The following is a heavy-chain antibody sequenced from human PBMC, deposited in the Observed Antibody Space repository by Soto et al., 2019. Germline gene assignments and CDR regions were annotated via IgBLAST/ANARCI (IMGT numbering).Heavy chain of an antibody. V-gene: IGHV3-21*04. CDR1: GFTFSVYN. CDR2: ISSSSKYI. J-gene: IGHJ6*02. Sequence: EVQLVESGGGLLKPGGSLRLSCAASGFTFSVYNMNWVRQAPGKGLEWVSSISSSSKYIYYADSVKGPFTISRDNAKNSLYLQMNSLRAEDTAVYSCARAVASAGTPYYYGMDVWGQGTTVTVSS. CDR3: ARAVASAGTPYYYGMDV. D-gene: IGHD6-13*01.